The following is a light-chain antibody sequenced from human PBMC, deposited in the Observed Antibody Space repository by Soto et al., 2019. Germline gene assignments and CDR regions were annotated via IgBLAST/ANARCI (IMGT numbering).Light chain of an antibody. J-gene: IGLJ1*01. Sequence: QSALTQPASVSGSPGQSITISCTGTSSDVGGYNYVSWYQQHPGKAPKLMIYDVSNRPSGVSNRFSGSKSGNTASLTISGLQAEDEADYYCSSYTSSSTVYVFGTGTTVTVL. V-gene: IGLV2-14*01. CDR3: SSYTSSSTVYV. CDR2: DVS. CDR1: SSDVGGYNY.